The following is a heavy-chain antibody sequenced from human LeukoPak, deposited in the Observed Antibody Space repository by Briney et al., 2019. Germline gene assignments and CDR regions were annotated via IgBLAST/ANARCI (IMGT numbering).Heavy chain of an antibody. J-gene: IGHJ4*02. D-gene: IGHD3-16*01. Sequence: GGSLRLSCAASGFTFSSYSMNWVRQAPGKGLEWVSSISSSSSYIYYADSVKGRFTISRDNAKNSLYLQMNSLTAEDTAVYYCVRDLILVWTPGDDFDHWGQGTLVTVSS. CDR1: GFTFSSYS. CDR3: VRDLILVWTPGDDFDH. V-gene: IGHV3-21*01. CDR2: ISSSSSYI.